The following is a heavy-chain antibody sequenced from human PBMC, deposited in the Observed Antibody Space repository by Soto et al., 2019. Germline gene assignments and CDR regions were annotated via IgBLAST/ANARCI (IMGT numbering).Heavy chain of an antibody. CDR2: ISDTGGGT. J-gene: IGHJ5*02. D-gene: IGHD2-8*02. Sequence: PCASSGVPVGNYVMNVVLKPQGKGLGWVSTISDTGGGTFYAGSVKGRFTISRDNSKTTLYLQMHRLRADDSAIYFCSVSRHKTTGSTTWFDPSGRGTQVTVS. V-gene: IGHV3-23*01. CDR1: GVPVGNYV. CDR3: SVSRHKTTGSTTWFDP.